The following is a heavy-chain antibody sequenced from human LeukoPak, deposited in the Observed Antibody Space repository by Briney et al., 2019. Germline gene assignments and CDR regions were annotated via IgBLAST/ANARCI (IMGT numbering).Heavy chain of an antibody. CDR2: ISYDGSNK. Sequence: PGGSLRLSCVASGFTFSSYGMHWVRQAPGRGLEWVAVISYDGSNKYYADSVKGRFTISRDNSKNTLYLQMNSLRAEDTAVYYCVRELQLWSLNYYYYYGMDVWGQGTTVTVSS. CDR3: VRELQLWSLNYYYYYGMDV. V-gene: IGHV3-30*03. J-gene: IGHJ6*02. CDR1: GFTFSSYG. D-gene: IGHD5-18*01.